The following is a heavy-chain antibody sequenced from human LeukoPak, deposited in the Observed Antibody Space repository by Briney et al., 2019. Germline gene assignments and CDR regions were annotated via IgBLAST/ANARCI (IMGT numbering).Heavy chain of an antibody. Sequence: GGSLILSCTASGFTFSSYSMNWVRQAPGKGLEWVSSISTSSSYIYYADSVKGRFTISRDNSKNTLYLQMNSLRAEDTAVYYCARSGRMAIFDYWGQGTLVTVSS. CDR2: ISTSSSYI. CDR3: ARSGRMAIFDY. V-gene: IGHV3-21*01. D-gene: IGHD3-3*02. CDR1: GFTFSSYS. J-gene: IGHJ4*02.